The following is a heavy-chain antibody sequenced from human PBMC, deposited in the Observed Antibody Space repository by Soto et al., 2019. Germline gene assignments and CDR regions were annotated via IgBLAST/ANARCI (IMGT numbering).Heavy chain of an antibody. CDR3: ASRYGSGYRAFDY. J-gene: IGHJ4*02. CDR1: GDTFSFYS. D-gene: IGHD3-10*01. CDR2: INPILRMS. Sequence: QVQLVQSGAEVRKPGSSVKVSCKASGDTFSFYSINWLRQAPGLGLEWMGRINPILRMSNYAQRFQGRVTMPSDKSTSTAYMEMSGLRSEDTAIYYCASRYGSGYRAFDYWGQGALVTVSS. V-gene: IGHV1-69*02.